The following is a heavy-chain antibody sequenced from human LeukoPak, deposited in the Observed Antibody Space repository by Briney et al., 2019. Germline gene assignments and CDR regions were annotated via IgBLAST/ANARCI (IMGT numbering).Heavy chain of an antibody. D-gene: IGHD2-21*02. Sequence: GESLKISCKGSGYSFTSYWIGWVRQMPGKGLEWMGIIYPGDSDTRYSPPFQGQVTISADKSISTAYLQWSSLKASDTAMYYCARLGSDAYCGGDCYHLDYWGQGTLVTVSS. CDR1: GYSFTSYW. CDR2: IYPGDSDT. CDR3: ARLGSDAYCGGDCYHLDY. J-gene: IGHJ4*02. V-gene: IGHV5-51*01.